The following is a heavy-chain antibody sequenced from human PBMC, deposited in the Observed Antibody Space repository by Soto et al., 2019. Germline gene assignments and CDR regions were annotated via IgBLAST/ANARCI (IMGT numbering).Heavy chain of an antibody. CDR2: AYYRSRWQY. CDR3: ARDPPDFNSGFDS. V-gene: IGHV6-1*01. Sequence: XQXLSLTCAICGDXVSNNGDTWNWIRQSPSRGLEWLGRAYYRSRWQYDYAPSVRSRITINPDTSKKQFSLHLSPVTPEHTAVYYCARDPPDFNSGFDSWGQGSLGTVSS. CDR1: GDXVSNNGDT. J-gene: IGHJ4*02. D-gene: IGHD1-26*01.